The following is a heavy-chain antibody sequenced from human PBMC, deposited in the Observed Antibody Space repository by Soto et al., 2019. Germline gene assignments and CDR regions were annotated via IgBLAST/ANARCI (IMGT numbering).Heavy chain of an antibody. CDR2: VSYTGHT. V-gene: IGHV4-31*03. Sequence: QVQLQESGPGLMQPSQTLSLTCTVSGGSIGSGGYWWSWIRQHPGRGLEWIGFVSYTGHTQYNPSRKRRVNISVDTATKQFSLTLSPVTAADTAVYYCARGTLVWGQGTLVTVAS. J-gene: IGHJ4*02. CDR3: ARGTLV. D-gene: IGHD2-2*01. CDR1: GGSIGSGGYW.